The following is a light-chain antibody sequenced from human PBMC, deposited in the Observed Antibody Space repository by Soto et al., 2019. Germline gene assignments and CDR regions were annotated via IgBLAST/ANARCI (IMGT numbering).Light chain of an antibody. CDR3: QVWDSSSDHPVV. CDR1: NIGSKS. Sequence: SYELTQPPSVSVAPGQTARINCGGNNIGSKSVHWYQQKPGQAPVLVVYDDSDRPSGIPKRFSGSNSGNTATLTISRVEAGDEADYYCQVWDSSSDHPVVFGGGTKLTVL. CDR2: DDS. J-gene: IGLJ2*01. V-gene: IGLV3-21*02.